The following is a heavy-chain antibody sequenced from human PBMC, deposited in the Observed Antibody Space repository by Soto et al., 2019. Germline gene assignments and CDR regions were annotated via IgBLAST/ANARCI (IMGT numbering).Heavy chain of an antibody. Sequence: GGSLRLSCAASGSTFRNYGMTWVRQAAGKGLEWVSTISGSGDETHHVDSVKGRFTISRGNSQNTLDLEMNSLRDDDTAVYYCAKGTAYCGGDCHHYFDCWGQGTLVTVSS. CDR2: ISGSGDET. CDR3: AKGTAYCGGDCHHYFDC. CDR1: GSTFRNYG. V-gene: IGHV3-23*01. J-gene: IGHJ4*02. D-gene: IGHD2-21*02.